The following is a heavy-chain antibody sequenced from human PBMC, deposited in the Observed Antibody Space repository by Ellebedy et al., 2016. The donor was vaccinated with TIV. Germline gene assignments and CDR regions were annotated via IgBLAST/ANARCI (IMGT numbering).Heavy chain of an antibody. J-gene: IGHJ4*02. CDR3: AKDTNGANSPVDY. Sequence: GESLKISXAASGLTFSSYAMSWVRQAPDKGLDWVSAISGSGGSTYYADSVKGRFTISRDNSKNTLYLQMNSLRAEDTAVYYCAKDTNGANSPVDYWGQGTLVTVSS. CDR2: ISGSGGST. D-gene: IGHD1-1*01. CDR1: GLTFSSYA. V-gene: IGHV3-23*01.